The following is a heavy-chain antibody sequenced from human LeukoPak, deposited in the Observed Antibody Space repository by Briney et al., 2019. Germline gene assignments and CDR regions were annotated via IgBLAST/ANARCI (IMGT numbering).Heavy chain of an antibody. CDR3: ARGLRAYYYYGMDV. D-gene: IGHD3-3*01. Sequence: GGSLRLSCAASGFTFINYAMHWVRQAPGEGLEYVSAISSNGGGTYYADSVKGRFTISRDNSKNTLFLQMGSLRVEDMAVYYCARGLRAYYYYGMDVWGQGTTVTVSS. V-gene: IGHV3-64*02. CDR2: ISSNGGGT. J-gene: IGHJ6*02. CDR1: GFTFINYA.